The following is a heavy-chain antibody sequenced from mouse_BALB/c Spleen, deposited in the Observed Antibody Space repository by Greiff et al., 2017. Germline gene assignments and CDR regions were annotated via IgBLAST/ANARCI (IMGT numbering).Heavy chain of an antibody. D-gene: IGHD1-1*01. Sequence: EVQGVESGGGLVQPGGSRKLSCAASGFTFSSFGMHWVRQAPEKGLEWVAYISSGSSTIYYADTVKGRFTISRDNPKNTLFLQMTSLRSEDTAMYYCASPLDYGSSPAWFAYWGQGTLVTVSA. CDR3: ASPLDYGSSPAWFAY. CDR1: GFTFSSFG. V-gene: IGHV5-17*02. J-gene: IGHJ3*01. CDR2: ISSGSSTI.